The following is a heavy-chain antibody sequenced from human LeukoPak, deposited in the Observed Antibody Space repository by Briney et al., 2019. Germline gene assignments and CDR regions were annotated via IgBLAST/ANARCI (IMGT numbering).Heavy chain of an antibody. CDR1: GGSISSSSYY. V-gene: IGHV4-39*07. J-gene: IGHJ5*02. CDR3: ARDRTISGRYNWFDP. D-gene: IGHD3-10*01. Sequence: SETLSLTCTVSGGSISSSSYYWSWIRQPPGKGLEWIGEINHSGRTNYNPSLKSRVTISVDTSKNQFSRKLSSVTAADTAVYYCARDRTISGRYNWFDPWGQGTLVTVSS. CDR2: INHSGRT.